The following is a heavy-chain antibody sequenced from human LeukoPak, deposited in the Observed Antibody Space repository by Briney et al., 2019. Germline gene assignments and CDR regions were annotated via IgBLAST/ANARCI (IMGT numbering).Heavy chain of an antibody. Sequence: GGSLRLSCAASGFTFSSYSMNWVRQAPGMGLEWVSSISSSSSYIYYADSVKGRFTISRDNAKNSLYLQMNSLRAEDTAVYYCARGSGYDLGTDYWGQGTLVTVSS. J-gene: IGHJ4*02. D-gene: IGHD5-12*01. CDR2: ISSSSSYI. V-gene: IGHV3-21*01. CDR1: GFTFSSYS. CDR3: ARGSGYDLGTDY.